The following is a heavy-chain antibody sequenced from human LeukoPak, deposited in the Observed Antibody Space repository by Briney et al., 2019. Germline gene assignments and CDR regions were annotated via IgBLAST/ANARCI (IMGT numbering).Heavy chain of an antibody. CDR2: IREDGSQK. CDR1: GFTSSSYA. D-gene: IGHD2-8*01. CDR3: ARGPTNGQAFDY. Sequence: GGSLRLSCAASGFTSSSYAMSWVRQAPGKGLEWVASIREDGSQKSAVDSVRGRFSISRDNAKNSVYLQMDSLRAEDTAVYYCARGPTNGQAFDYWGQGTLVSVSS. J-gene: IGHJ4*02. V-gene: IGHV3-7*01.